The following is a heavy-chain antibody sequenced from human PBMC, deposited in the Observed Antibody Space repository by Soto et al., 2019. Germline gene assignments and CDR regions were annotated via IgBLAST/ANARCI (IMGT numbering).Heavy chain of an antibody. CDR3: ARLGGHQLPCEWVDY. Sequence: QVQLQQWGAGLLKPSETLSLTCAVYGGSFSGYYWRWIRQPPGKGLEWIGEINHSGSTNYNPSLKSRVTIAVDTSKNQFSLKLSSVTAADTAVYYCARLGGHQLPCEWVDYWGQGTLVTVSS. CDR2: INHSGST. V-gene: IGHV4-34*01. D-gene: IGHD2-2*01. J-gene: IGHJ4*02. CDR1: GGSFSGYY.